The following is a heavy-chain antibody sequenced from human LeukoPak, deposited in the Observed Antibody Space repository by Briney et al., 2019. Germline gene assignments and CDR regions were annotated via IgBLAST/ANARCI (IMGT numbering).Heavy chain of an antibody. Sequence: PSETLSLTCTVSGGSVSSGSYYWSWIRQPPGKGLEWIGYIYYSGSTNYNPSLKSRVTISVDTSKNQFSLKLSSVTAADTAVYYCARDRSGYDPYYFDYWGQGTLVTVSS. CDR2: IYYSGST. D-gene: IGHD5-12*01. CDR1: GGSVSSGSYY. J-gene: IGHJ4*02. CDR3: ARDRSGYDPYYFDY. V-gene: IGHV4-61*01.